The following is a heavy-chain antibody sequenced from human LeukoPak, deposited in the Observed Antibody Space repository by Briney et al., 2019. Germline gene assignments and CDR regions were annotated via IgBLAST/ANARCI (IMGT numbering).Heavy chain of an antibody. CDR2: INHSGDT. CDR1: GGSFTGYY. V-gene: IGHV4-34*01. CDR3: ARWATTGISYFDY. J-gene: IGHJ4*02. D-gene: IGHD4-11*01. Sequence: SETLSLTCAVYGGSFTGYYWTWIRQPPGKGLEWIGEINHSGDTKYNPSLKSRVTIPVDTSKNQFSLKLSSVTAADTAVYYCARWATTGISYFDYWGQGTPVTVSS.